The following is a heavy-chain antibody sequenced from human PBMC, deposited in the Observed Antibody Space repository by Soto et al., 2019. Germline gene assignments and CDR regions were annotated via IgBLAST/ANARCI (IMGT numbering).Heavy chain of an antibody. CDR1: GYTFTSYA. V-gene: IGHV1-3*01. CDR3: ARLGISSGWFDTSYYDSGMDV. D-gene: IGHD6-19*01. J-gene: IGHJ6*02. Sequence: QVQLVQSGAEVKKPGASVKVSCKASGYTFTSYAMHWVRQAPGQRLEWMGWINAGNGNTKYSQKFEGRVTITRDTSGSTAYMELSSLRSEDTAVYYCARLGISSGWFDTSYYDSGMDVWGQGTTVSVSS. CDR2: INAGNGNT.